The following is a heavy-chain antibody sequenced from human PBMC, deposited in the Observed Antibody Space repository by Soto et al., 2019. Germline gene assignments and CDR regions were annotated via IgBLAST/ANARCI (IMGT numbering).Heavy chain of an antibody. V-gene: IGHV4-30-2*01. CDR1: GGSISSGASS. D-gene: IGHD2-15*01. CDR2: IYHSGST. Sequence: SETLSLTCPVSGGSISSGASSWSWIRQPPGKGLEWIGYIYHSGSTYYNPSLKSRVTISVDTSKNQFSLKLSSVTAADTAVYYCARGRWGGVVVAASQYNWLDAWGQGTLVTVSS. CDR3: ARGRWGGVVVAASQYNWLDA. J-gene: IGHJ5*02.